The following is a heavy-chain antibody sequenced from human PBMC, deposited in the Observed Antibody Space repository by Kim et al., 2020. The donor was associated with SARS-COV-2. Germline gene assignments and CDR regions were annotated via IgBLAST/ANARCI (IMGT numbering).Heavy chain of an antibody. V-gene: IGHV3-30*18. CDR2: ISYDGNKK. Sequence: GGSLRLSCAASGFTFSTHDIHWVRQAPGKGLDWVAVISYDGNKKFSADSVKGRFTISRDNYKNTLYLQMNSLRTEDTAVYYCAKDNFDSWGQVTLITVSS. J-gene: IGHJ4*02. CDR3: AKDNFDS. CDR1: GFTFSTHD.